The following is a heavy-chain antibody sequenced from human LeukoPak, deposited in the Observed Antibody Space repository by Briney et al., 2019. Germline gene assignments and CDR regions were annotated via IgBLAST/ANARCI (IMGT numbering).Heavy chain of an antibody. CDR2: IYYSGST. J-gene: IGHJ1*01. Sequence: SETLSLTCTASGGSISSSSYYWGWIRQLPGKGLEWIGSIYYSGSTYYNPSLKSRVTISVDTSKNQFSLKLSSVTAADTAVYYCARHSSGWYMKYFQHWGQGTLVTVSS. CDR1: GGSISSSSYY. V-gene: IGHV4-39*01. CDR3: ARHSSGWYMKYFQH. D-gene: IGHD6-19*01.